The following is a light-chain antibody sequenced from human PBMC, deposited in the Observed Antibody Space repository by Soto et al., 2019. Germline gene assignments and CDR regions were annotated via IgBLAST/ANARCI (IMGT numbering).Light chain of an antibody. J-gene: IGKJ4*01. CDR1: QSVSYND. CDR2: GAS. CDR3: QQYGSSPLLT. V-gene: IGKV3-20*01. Sequence: EIVLTQSPGTLSLSPGERATLSCRASQSVSYNDLAWYQQKPGQAPRLLIFGASSRATGIPDRFSGGGSGTDFTLTISRLEPEDFAVYYCQQYGSSPLLTFGGGTKVEIK.